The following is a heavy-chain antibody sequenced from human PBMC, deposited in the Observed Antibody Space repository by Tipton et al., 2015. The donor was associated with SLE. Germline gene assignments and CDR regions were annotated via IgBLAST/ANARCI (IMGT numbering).Heavy chain of an antibody. CDR1: GGSFRGYY. CDR3: AKVAPRAFNGFDS. D-gene: IGHD6-6*01. CDR2: LYTSGSP. Sequence: TLSLTCAVYGGSFRGYYWTWSRQSPEKGLEWIGRLYTSGSPDYNPSLMSRVTFSVDTSKNQFSLQLSSVTAADTAVYYCAKVAPRAFNGFDSWGQGTLVIVSS. J-gene: IGHJ5*01. V-gene: IGHV4-59*10.